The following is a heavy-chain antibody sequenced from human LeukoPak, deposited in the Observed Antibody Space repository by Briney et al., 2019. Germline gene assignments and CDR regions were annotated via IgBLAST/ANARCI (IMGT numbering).Heavy chain of an antibody. CDR1: GYTLTELS. D-gene: IGHD3-3*01. Sequence: ASVKVSCKVSGYTLTELSMHWVRQAPGKGLKWMGGFDPEDGETIYAQKSQGRVTMTEDTSTDTAYMELSSLRSEDTAVYYCATGPILFLECLYPVGGFRSSYYGRDVGGQGTTAPVSS. CDR2: FDPEDGET. CDR3: ATGPILFLECLYPVGGFRSSYYGRDV. J-gene: IGHJ6*02. V-gene: IGHV1-24*01.